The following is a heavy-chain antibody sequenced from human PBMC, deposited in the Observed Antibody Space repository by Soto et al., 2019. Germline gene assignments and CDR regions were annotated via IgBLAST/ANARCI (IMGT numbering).Heavy chain of an antibody. CDR2: IYYSGST. CDR3: ARDHFGDYDY. Sequence: SETLSLTCTVSGGSISSYYWSWIRQPPGKGLEWIGYIYYSGSTNYNPSLKSRVTISVDTSKNQFSLKLSSVTAADTAVYYCARDHFGDYDYWGQGTLVTVSS. J-gene: IGHJ4*02. D-gene: IGHD4-17*01. CDR1: GGSISSYY. V-gene: IGHV4-59*01.